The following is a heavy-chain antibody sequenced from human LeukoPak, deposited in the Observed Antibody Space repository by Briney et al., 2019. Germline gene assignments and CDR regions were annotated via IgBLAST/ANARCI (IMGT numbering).Heavy chain of an antibody. J-gene: IGHJ4*02. CDR1: GYSFTGYY. D-gene: IGHD3-22*01. CDR3: ARDNGRGYPVYFAY. CDR2: INPIGGGT. Sequence: EASVKVSCKASGYSFTGYYIHWVRQAPGQGLEWMGWINPIGGGTNYAQKFQGRVTMTRDTSITTAYMEMSSLRSDDTAVYYCARDNGRGYPVYFAYWGQGTLVTVSS. V-gene: IGHV1-2*02.